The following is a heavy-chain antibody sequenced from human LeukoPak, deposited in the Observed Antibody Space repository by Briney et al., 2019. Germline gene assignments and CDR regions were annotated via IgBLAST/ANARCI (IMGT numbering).Heavy chain of an antibody. CDR3: AKATMVRGVPIDF. Sequence: GGSLRLSCAASGFTFSSYGMHWVRQAPGKGLEWVSGISGVGGSTYYADSVKGRFTISRDSSENTLYLQMNSLSAEDTAVYYCAKATMVRGVPIDFWGQGTLVTVSS. J-gene: IGHJ4*02. CDR2: ISGVGGST. CDR1: GFTFSSYG. D-gene: IGHD3-10*01. V-gene: IGHV3-23*01.